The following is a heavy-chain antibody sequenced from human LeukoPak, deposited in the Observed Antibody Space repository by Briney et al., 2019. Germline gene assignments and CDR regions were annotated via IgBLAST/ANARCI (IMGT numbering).Heavy chain of an antibody. J-gene: IGHJ5*02. CDR1: GGSFSGYY. V-gene: IGHV4-34*01. CDR3: ARHEGGSGVVIMFDP. CDR2: INHSGST. D-gene: IGHD3-3*01. Sequence: SETLSLTCAVYGGSFSGYYWSWTRQPPGKGLEWIGEINHSGSTNYNPSLKSRVTISVDTSKNQFSLKLSSVTAADTAVYYCARHEGGSGVVIMFDPWGQGTLVTVSS.